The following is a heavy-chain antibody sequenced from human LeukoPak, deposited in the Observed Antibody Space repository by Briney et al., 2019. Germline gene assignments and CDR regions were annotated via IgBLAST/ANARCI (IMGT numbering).Heavy chain of an antibody. CDR1: AFAFSNYA. CDR2: IWEEGGIE. V-gene: IGHV3-33*03. D-gene: IGHD3-10*01. J-gene: IGHJ4*02. Sequence: GMSLRLSCTASAFAFSNYAMHWVRQAPGKGLEWWVVIWEEGGIEKYSVSLKGGFIISRNNTDKKVYLQKNDLRGDDTAIYYCASGGGSWFYFDYWGPGTLVTVSS. CDR3: ASGGGSWFYFDY.